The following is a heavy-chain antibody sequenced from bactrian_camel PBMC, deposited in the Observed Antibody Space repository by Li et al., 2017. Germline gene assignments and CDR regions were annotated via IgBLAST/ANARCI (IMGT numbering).Heavy chain of an antibody. V-gene: IGHV3S54*01. CDR2: RHDGSRVA. J-gene: IGHJ6*01. D-gene: IGHD6*01. Sequence: VQLVESGGGSVQAGGSLRLSCFAPGYVTSRRCLGWFRQSPGKERGVVARRHDGSRVADYAASVEGRFTIDRDSAKGAVYLQMNSLKTEDTAVYYCAAVTTGVAGASRVRGAARPEFAYWGQGTQVTVS. CDR1: GYVTSRRC. CDR3: AAVTTGVAGASRVRGAARPEFAY.